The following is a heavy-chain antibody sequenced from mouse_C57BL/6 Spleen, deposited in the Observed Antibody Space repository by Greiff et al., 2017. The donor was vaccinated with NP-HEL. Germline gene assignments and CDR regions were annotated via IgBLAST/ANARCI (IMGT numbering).Heavy chain of an antibody. CDR1: GYTFTDYE. CDR2: IDPETGGT. CDR3: TTHYGNFWLAY. Sequence: QVQLKESGAELVRPGASVTLSCKASGYTFTDYEMHWVKQTPVHGLEWIGAIDPETGGTAYNQKFKGKAILTADKSSSTAYMELRSLTSEYSAVYYCTTHYGNFWLAYWGEGTLVTVSA. V-gene: IGHV1-15*01. D-gene: IGHD2-1*01. J-gene: IGHJ3*01.